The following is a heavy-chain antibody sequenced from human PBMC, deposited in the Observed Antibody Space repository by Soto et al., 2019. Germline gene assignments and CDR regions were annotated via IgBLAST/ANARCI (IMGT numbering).Heavy chain of an antibody. D-gene: IGHD2-21*01. V-gene: IGHV1-8*02. Sequence: QVELVQSGAEVKKPGASVKVSCQASEDTFTHYDISWVRQATGQGLEWMGWMNPNTGNIDYAHKFKGRLTMTRDTSTRTVYRELSSLRSDDTAVYYCVRRVASGHRSWFDPWGQGTLVTVSS. CDR3: VRRVASGHRSWFDP. J-gene: IGHJ5*02. CDR1: EDTFTHYD. CDR2: MNPNTGNI.